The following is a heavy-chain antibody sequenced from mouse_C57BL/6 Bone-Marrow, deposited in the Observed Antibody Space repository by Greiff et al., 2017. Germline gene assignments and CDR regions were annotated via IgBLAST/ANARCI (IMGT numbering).Heavy chain of an antibody. D-gene: IGHD1-1*01. CDR2: LDPEDGET. J-gene: IGHJ2*01. V-gene: IGHV14-2*01. CDR3: TRALIYYGTNY. CDR1: GFNIKDYY. Sequence: VQLQQSGAELVKPGASVKLSCTASGFNIKDYYIHWVKQRTEQGLEWIGRLDPEDGETKYAPKFQDKGTITTDTSTNTAYLQLSSLTSEDTAVYYCTRALIYYGTNYWGQGTTLTVSS.